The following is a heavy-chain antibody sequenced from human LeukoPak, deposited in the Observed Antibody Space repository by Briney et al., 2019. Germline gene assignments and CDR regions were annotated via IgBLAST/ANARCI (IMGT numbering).Heavy chain of an antibody. CDR3: ARGMYSSSWVDY. CDR2: IKQDGSEK. V-gene: IGHV3-7*03. J-gene: IGHJ4*02. D-gene: IGHD6-13*01. Sequence: GGSLRLSCAASGFTFISYWMSWVRQAPGKGLEWVANIKQDGSEKYYVDSVKGRFTISRDNAKNSLYLQMNSLRAEDTAVYYCARGMYSSSWVDYWGQGTLVTVSS. CDR1: GFTFISYW.